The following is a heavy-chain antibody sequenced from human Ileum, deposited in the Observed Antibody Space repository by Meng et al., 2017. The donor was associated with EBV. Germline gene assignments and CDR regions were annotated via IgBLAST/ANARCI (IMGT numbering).Heavy chain of an antibody. J-gene: IGHJ4*02. D-gene: IGHD1-14*01. V-gene: IGHV4-4*02. CDR3: ARDPTGGEDHQRV. CDR2: IYHSGIT. CDR1: GAAITSSNC. Sequence: LRTESDRGRLKPSVTRSLLAVVSGAAITSSNCWSWVRPPPGKGLEWMGNIYHSGITIYNPSLKSRVTMSVDNSKNQFSLKLNSMTAADTAVYYCARDPTGGEDHQRVWGQGTLVTVSS.